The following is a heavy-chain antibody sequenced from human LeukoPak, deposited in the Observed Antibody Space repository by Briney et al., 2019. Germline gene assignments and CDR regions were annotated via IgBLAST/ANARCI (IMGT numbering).Heavy chain of an antibody. Sequence: GGSLRLSCAASGFTFISYAMSWVRQAPGKGLEWVANIDPDGSEKQYGDSVKGRFTTSRDNAKNSLYLQMNSLRAEDTAIYYCARIYYFGDNNWRYFDNWGQGTLVTVSS. CDR1: GFTFISYA. CDR3: ARIYYFGDNNWRYFDN. CDR2: IDPDGSEK. J-gene: IGHJ4*02. V-gene: IGHV3-7*01. D-gene: IGHD3-10*01.